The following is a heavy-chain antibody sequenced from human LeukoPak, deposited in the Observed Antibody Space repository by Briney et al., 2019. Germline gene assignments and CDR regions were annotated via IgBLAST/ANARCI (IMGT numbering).Heavy chain of an antibody. CDR2: IIAGNGNT. CDR3: ARDLTNDYGDYGNFDY. V-gene: IGHV1-3*01. Sequence: ASVKVSCKASGYTFTSYAMHWVRQAPGQRLEWMGWIIAGNGNTKYSQKFQGRVTITRDTSASTAYMELSSLRSEDTAVYYCARDLTNDYGDYGNFDYWGQGTLVTVSS. J-gene: IGHJ4*02. CDR1: GYTFTSYA. D-gene: IGHD4-17*01.